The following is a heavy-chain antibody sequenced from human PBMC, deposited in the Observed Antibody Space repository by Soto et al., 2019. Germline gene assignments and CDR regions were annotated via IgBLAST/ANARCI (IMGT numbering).Heavy chain of an antibody. Sequence: GGSLRLSCAASGFTFSSYAMSWVRQAPGKGLEWVSAISGSGDSTYYADSVKGRFTISRDNSKNTLYLQMNSLRAEDTAVYYCAKGGFGSSSSPYYFDYWGQGTLVTVSS. V-gene: IGHV3-23*01. CDR2: ISGSGDST. CDR3: AKGGFGSSSSPYYFDY. D-gene: IGHD6-6*01. J-gene: IGHJ4*02. CDR1: GFTFSSYA.